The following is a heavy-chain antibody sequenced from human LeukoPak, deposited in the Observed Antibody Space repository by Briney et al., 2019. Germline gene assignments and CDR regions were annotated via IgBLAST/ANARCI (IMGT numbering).Heavy chain of an antibody. Sequence: SETLALSCAVYGGSFSGYYWSWIRQPPGKGLDWIGEINHSGSTNYNPSLKSRVTLSVDPSKNQFFLKLSSVTAADTAFFFQAEDGIRYSSGRWGNWFDPWGQGTLVTVSS. V-gene: IGHV4-34*01. CDR3: AEDGIRYSSGRWGNWFDP. J-gene: IGHJ5*02. CDR1: GGSFSGYY. D-gene: IGHD6-19*01. CDR2: INHSGST.